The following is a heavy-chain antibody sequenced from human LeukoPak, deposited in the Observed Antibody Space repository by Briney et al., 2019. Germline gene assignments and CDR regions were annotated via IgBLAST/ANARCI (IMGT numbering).Heavy chain of an antibody. V-gene: IGHV4-38-2*01. CDR1: GYSISSGYY. J-gene: IGHJ4*02. D-gene: IGHD1-7*01. CDR3: ARIWKYGIFDY. CDR2: IYHSGST. Sequence: PSETLSLTCAVSGYSISSGYYWGWIRQPPGKGLEWIGRIYHSGSTYYNPSLKSRVTISVDTSKNQFSLKLSSVTAADTAVYYCARIWKYGIFDYWGQGTLVTISS.